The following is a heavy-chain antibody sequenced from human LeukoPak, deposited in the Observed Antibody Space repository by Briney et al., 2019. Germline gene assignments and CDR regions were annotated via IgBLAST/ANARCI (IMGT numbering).Heavy chain of an antibody. CDR3: ARATYYYDSSGYYYDY. CDR2: IGTAGDT. V-gene: IGHV3-13*01. CDR1: GFTFSSYD. Sequence: PGGSLRLSCAASGFTFSSYDMHWVRQATGKGLEWVSAIGTAGDTYYPGSVKGRFTISRENAKNSLYLQMNSLRAGDTAVYYCARATYYYDSSGYYYDYWXQGTLVTVSS. J-gene: IGHJ4*02. D-gene: IGHD3-22*01.